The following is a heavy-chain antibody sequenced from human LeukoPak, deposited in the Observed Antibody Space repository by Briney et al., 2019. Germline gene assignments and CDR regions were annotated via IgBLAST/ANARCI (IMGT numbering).Heavy chain of an antibody. CDR3: TRHPHYYDSSGYQDY. CDR2: IRSKANSYAT. J-gene: IGHJ4*02. D-gene: IGHD3-22*01. CDR1: GFTFSGSA. V-gene: IGHV3-73*01. Sequence: GGSLRLSCAASGFTFSGSAMHWVRQASGKGLEWVGRIRSKANSYATAYAASVKGRFTISRDDSKNTAYLQMNSLKTEDTAVYYCTRHPHYYDSSGYQDYWGQGTLVTVSS.